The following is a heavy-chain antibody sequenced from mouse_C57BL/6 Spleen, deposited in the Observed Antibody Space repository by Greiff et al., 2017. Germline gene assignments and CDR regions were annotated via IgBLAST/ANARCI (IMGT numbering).Heavy chain of an antibody. V-gene: IGHV1-53*01. Sequence: VQLQQPGTELVKPGASVKLSCKASGYTFTSYWMHWVKQRPGQGLEWIGNINPSNGGTNYNEKFKSKATLTVDKSSSTAYMQLSSLTSKDSAVYYGARVSYYGSSYFDYWGQGTTLTVSS. D-gene: IGHD1-1*01. J-gene: IGHJ2*01. CDR1: GYTFTSYW. CDR2: INPSNGGT. CDR3: ARVSYYGSSYFDY.